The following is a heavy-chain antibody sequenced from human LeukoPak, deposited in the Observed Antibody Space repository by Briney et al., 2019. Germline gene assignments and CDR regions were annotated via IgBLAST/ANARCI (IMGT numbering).Heavy chain of an antibody. D-gene: IGHD1-26*01. CDR2: ISSSGSTI. CDR3: ARDRYSGSLGFDY. Sequence: GGSLRLSCAASGFTFSSYEMNWVRQAPGKGLEWVSYISSSGSTIYYADSVEGRFTISRDNAKNSLYLQMNSLRAEDTAVYYCARDRYSGSLGFDYWGQGTLVTVSS. J-gene: IGHJ4*02. V-gene: IGHV3-48*03. CDR1: GFTFSSYE.